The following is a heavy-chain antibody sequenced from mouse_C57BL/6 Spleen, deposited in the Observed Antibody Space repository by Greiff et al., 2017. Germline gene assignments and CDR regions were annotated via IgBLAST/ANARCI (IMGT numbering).Heavy chain of an antibody. V-gene: IGHV1-69*01. CDR2: IDPSDSYT. J-gene: IGHJ2*01. CDR3: ARSRAAQARNYFDY. Sequence: VQLQQPGAELVMPGASVKLSCKASGYTFTSYWMHWVKQRPGQGLEWIGEIDPSDSYTNYHQKFKGKSTLTVDKSSSTAYMQLSSLTSEDSAVYYCARSRAAQARNYFDYWGQGTTLTVSS. D-gene: IGHD3-2*02. CDR1: GYTFTSYW.